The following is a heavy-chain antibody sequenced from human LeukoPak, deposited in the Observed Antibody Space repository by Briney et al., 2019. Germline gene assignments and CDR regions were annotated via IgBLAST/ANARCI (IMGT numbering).Heavy chain of an antibody. CDR1: GGSFSTYY. D-gene: IGHD3-16*01. J-gene: IGHJ4*02. Sequence: SETLSLTCAVSGGSFSTYYWSWIRQPPGKGLEWIGYIYYSGSTDYNPSLKSRVTMSLDTSKNQFSLNLNSVTAADTAVYYCARAVITFGAAVAKGFDCWGQGTLVTVSS. CDR2: IYYSGST. V-gene: IGHV4-59*01. CDR3: ARAVITFGAAVAKGFDC.